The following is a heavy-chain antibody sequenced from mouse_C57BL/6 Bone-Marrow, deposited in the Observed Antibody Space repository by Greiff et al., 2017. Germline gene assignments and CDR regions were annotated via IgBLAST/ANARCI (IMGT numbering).Heavy chain of an antibody. CDR2: INPSSGYT. CDR1: GYTFTSYT. J-gene: IGHJ3*01. CDR3: VYYDYEMAY. D-gene: IGHD2-4*01. V-gene: IGHV1-4*01. Sequence: QVQLQQPGAELARPGASVKMSCKASGYTFTSYTMHWVKQRPGQGLEWIGYINPSSGYTKYNQKFKDKATLTADKSSSTAYMQLSSLTSEDSAVXYCVYYDYEMAYWGQGTLVTVSA.